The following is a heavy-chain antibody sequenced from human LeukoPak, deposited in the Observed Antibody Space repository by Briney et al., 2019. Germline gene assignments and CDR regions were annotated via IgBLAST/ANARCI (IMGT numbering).Heavy chain of an antibody. V-gene: IGHV3-30*02. J-gene: IGHJ4*02. CDR1: GFTFSSYG. Sequence: GGSLRLSCAASGFTFSSYGMHWVRQAPGKGLEWVAVIWYDGSNKYYADSVKGRFTISRDNSKNTLYLQMNSLRAEDTAVYYCAKVADPTSSRHGSGYSYWGQGTLVTVSS. D-gene: IGHD3-3*01. CDR2: IWYDGSNK. CDR3: AKVADPTSSRHGSGYSY.